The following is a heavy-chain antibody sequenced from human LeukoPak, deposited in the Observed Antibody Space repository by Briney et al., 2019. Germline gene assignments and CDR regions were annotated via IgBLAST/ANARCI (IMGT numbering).Heavy chain of an antibody. CDR3: ARRYTGYGILDY. Sequence: GGSLRLSCAASGFTFSDYYMSWIRQAPGKGLEWVSYISDSSSYTDYADSVKGRFTISRDNSKNSLYLQMNSLRAEDTAAYYCARRYTGYGILDYWGQGTLVTVSS. CDR1: GFTFSDYY. V-gene: IGHV3-11*03. J-gene: IGHJ4*02. CDR2: ISDSSSYT. D-gene: IGHD5-12*01.